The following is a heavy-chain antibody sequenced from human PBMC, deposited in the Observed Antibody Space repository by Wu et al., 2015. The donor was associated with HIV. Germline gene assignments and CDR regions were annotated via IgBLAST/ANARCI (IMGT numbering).Heavy chain of an antibody. J-gene: IGHJ4*02. D-gene: IGHD3-22*01. CDR2: INPRTDST. V-gene: IGHV1-46*01. Sequence: QVQLVQSRAGVKKPGASVKVSCTTFGYTFINNFLHWVRQAPGQGPEWLGVINPRTDSTTYAQSFEARLTIARDTSKNTIYMQLSGLKSDDTAKYFCARERVDYDSAGYRAHRGYYFDYVGPGNAGHRLL. CDR1: GYTFINNF. CDR3: ARERVDYDSAGYRAHRGYYFDY.